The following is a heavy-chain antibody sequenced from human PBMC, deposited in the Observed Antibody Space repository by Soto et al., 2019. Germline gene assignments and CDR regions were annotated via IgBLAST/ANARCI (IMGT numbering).Heavy chain of an antibody. J-gene: IGHJ4*02. V-gene: IGHV1-3*01. D-gene: IGHD2-8*02. CDR1: GYIFTDFG. CDR2: ILSVNDKT. Sequence: ASVKVSCKASGYIFTDFGIHWVRQAPRQRLEWLVWILSVNDKTLYSPKFQGRLAITRDTSANTAYMDLYSLGSEDSAVYEWARGRRSCTGYNCYPDFDLWGQGSLVTVSS. CDR3: ARGRRSCTGYNCYPDFDL.